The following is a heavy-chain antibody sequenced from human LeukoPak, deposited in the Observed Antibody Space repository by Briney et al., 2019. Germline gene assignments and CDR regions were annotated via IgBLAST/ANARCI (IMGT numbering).Heavy chain of an antibody. V-gene: IGHV4-34*01. D-gene: IGHD3-10*01. CDR3: ARGNRPYGEHEAFDI. Sequence: SETLSLTCAVYDESFSGYYCSWLRQPPRKGLEWIGEIDHSGSTNYNPSLQSRVTISVDTSKNQFSLKVSSVSAADTAVYYCARGNRPYGEHEAFDIWGHGTTVTVST. J-gene: IGHJ3*02. CDR2: IDHSGST. CDR1: DESFSGYY.